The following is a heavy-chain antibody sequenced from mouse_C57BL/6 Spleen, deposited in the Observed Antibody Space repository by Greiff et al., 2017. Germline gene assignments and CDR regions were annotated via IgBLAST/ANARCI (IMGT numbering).Heavy chain of an antibody. CDR3: AGGSYYYGSSGFAY. Sequence: VQLQQSGPELVKPGASVKMSCKASGYTFTDYNMHWVKQSHGKSLEWIGYINPNNGGTSYNQKFKGKATLTVNKSSSTAYMELRSLTSEDSAVYYCAGGSYYYGSSGFAYWGQGTLVTVSA. D-gene: IGHD1-1*01. J-gene: IGHJ3*01. CDR1: GYTFTDYN. CDR2: INPNNGGT. V-gene: IGHV1-22*01.